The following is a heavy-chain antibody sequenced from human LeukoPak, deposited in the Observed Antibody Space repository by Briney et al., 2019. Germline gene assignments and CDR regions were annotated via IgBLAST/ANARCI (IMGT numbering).Heavy chain of an antibody. J-gene: IGHJ4*02. CDR3: ARGGPSVTPGN. CDR2: IYYSGST. CDR1: GGSTSSYY. Sequence: SETLSLTCTVSGGSTSSYYWSWIRQPPGKGLEWIGYIYYSGSTNYNPSLKSRVTISVDTSKNQFSLKLSSVTAADTAVYYCARGGPSVTPGNWGQGTLVTVSS. V-gene: IGHV4-59*01. D-gene: IGHD1-14*01.